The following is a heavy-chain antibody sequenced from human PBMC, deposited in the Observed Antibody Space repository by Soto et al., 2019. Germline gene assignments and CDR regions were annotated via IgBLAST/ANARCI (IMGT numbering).Heavy chain of an antibody. CDR2: ISYDGSNK. J-gene: IGHJ4*02. Sequence: PGGSLRLSCAASGFTFSSYAMSWVRQAPGKGLEWVAVISYDGSNKYYADSVKGRFTISRDNSKNTLYLQMNSLRAEDTAVYYCARDGPSSSWQPNEIKSGLYDYWGQGTLVTVSS. CDR1: GFTFSSYA. CDR3: ARDGPSSSWQPNEIKSGLYDY. V-gene: IGHV3-30-3*01. D-gene: IGHD6-13*01.